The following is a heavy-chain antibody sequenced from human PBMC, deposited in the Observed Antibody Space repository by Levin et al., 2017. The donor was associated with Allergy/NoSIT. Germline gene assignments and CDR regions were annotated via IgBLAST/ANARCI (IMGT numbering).Heavy chain of an antibody. J-gene: IGHJ6*02. CDR1: GYTFTSYD. CDR3: ARGQDDYYYHYGMDV. Sequence: GASVKVSCKASGYTFTSYDINWVRQATGQGLEWMGWMNPNSGNTGYAQKFQGRVTMTRNTSISTAYMELSSLRSEDTAVYYCARGQDDYYYHYGMDVWGQGTTVTVSS. CDR2: MNPNSGNT. V-gene: IGHV1-8*01.